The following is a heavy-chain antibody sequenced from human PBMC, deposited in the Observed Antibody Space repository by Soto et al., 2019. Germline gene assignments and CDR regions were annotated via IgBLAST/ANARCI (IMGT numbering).Heavy chain of an antibody. D-gene: IGHD6-13*01. CDR2: IIPIFGTA. CDR3: ARVERIAAAGQDLNWFDP. V-gene: IGHV1-69*06. Sequence: GASVKVSCKASGGTFSSYVISWVRQAPGQGLEWMGGIIPIFGTANYAQKFQGRVTITADKSTSTAYMELSSLISEDTAVYYCARVERIAAAGQDLNWFDPWGQGTLVTVSS. CDR1: GGTFSSYV. J-gene: IGHJ5*02.